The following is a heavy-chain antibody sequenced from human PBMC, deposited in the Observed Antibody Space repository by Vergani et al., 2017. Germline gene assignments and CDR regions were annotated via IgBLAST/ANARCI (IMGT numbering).Heavy chain of an antibody. D-gene: IGHD2/OR15-2a*01. J-gene: IGHJ3*02. V-gene: IGHV5-51*01. Sequence: EVQLVQSGAEVKKPGESLKISCKGSGYSFTSYWIGWVRQMPGKGLEWMGIIYPGDSDTRYSPSFQGQVTISADKSISTAYLQWSSLKASDTAMSYCASPRAPDYLPSVDAFDIWGQGTMVTVSS. CDR1: GYSFTSYW. CDR2: IYPGDSDT. CDR3: ASPRAPDYLPSVDAFDI.